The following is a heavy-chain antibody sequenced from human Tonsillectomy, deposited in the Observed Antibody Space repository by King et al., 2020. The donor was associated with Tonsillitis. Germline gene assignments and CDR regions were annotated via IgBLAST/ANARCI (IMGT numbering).Heavy chain of an antibody. D-gene: IGHD5-24*01. CDR3: ARKDGGTWYFYYAMDV. CDR2: IDPSDSYT. Sequence: QLVQSGAEVKKPGASLRISCKGSGYSFSDYWIIWVRQMPGKGLEWMGRIDPSDSYTDYSPSFQGHVTISADKSISTVYLQWSSLKASDTAMYYCARKDGGTWYFYYAMDVWGQGTTVTVSS. V-gene: IGHV5-10-1*01. CDR1: GYSFSDYW. J-gene: IGHJ6*02.